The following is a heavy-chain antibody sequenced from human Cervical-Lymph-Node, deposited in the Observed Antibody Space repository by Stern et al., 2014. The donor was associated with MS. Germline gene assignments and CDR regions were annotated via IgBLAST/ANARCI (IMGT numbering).Heavy chain of an antibody. CDR1: GESISSTTYN. CDR2: VNYIGTT. Sequence: QLQLQESGPGLVKPSETLSLTCIVSGESISSTTYNWVWIRQPPGKGLEWIGSVNYIGTTDYNPSLKSRFIMSVDTSKNQFSLKPPSVTAADTAVFFCGRQAFYSNYEGRTIYYVDYWGQGALVTVSS. CDR3: GRQAFYSNYEGRTIYYVDY. D-gene: IGHD4-11*01. V-gene: IGHV4-39*01. J-gene: IGHJ4*02.